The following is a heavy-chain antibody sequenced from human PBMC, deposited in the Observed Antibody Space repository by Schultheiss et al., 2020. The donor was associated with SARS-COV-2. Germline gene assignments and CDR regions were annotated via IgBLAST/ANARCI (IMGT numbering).Heavy chain of an antibody. CDR2: INHSGST. J-gene: IGHJ4*02. CDR3: ARRNSGSDPTFDY. V-gene: IGHV4-38-2*01. Sequence: SETLSLTCAVSGYSISSGYYWSWIRQPPGKGLEWIGEINHSGSTNYNPSLKSRVTISVDTSKNQFSLKLNSVTAADTAVYYCARRNSGSDPTFDYWGQGTLVTVSS. CDR1: GYSISSGYY. D-gene: IGHD1-26*01.